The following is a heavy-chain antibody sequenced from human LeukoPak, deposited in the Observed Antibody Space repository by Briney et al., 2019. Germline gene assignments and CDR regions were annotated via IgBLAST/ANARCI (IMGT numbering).Heavy chain of an antibody. Sequence: PGGSLRFSCVASGFSFKSYWMNWVRQAPGKGLEWVASIKYDESEKYSVEGRFTISRDNAKNSLYLQIDSLRAGDTAMYYCARGRYSGTTYYFDYWGQGTLVTVSS. V-gene: IGHV3-7*03. CDR1: GFSFKSYW. D-gene: IGHD5-12*01. J-gene: IGHJ4*02. CDR3: ARGRYSGTTYYFDY. CDR2: IKYDESE.